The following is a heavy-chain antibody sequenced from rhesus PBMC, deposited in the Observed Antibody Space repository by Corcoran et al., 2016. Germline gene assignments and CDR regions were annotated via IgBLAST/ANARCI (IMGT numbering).Heavy chain of an antibody. CDR2: IYGRVSST. CDR3: ASTTYSSGWPIFDY. V-gene: IGHV4S11*01. CDR1: GGSINSGYYY. D-gene: IGHD6-31*01. Sequence: QVQLQESGPGLVKPSETLSLTCAVSGGSINSGYYYWSWIRQPPGKGLEWIGYIYGRVSSTNYNPSLKSRVTLSVDTSKTQLSLKLSSVTAADTAVYYCASTTYSSGWPIFDYWGQGVLVTVSS. J-gene: IGHJ4*01.